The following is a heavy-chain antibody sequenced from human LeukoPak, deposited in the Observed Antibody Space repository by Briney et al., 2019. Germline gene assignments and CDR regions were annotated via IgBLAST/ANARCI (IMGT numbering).Heavy chain of an antibody. Sequence: ASETLSLTCAVSGYSISSGYYWGWIRQPPGKGLEWIGSIYHSGSTYYNPSLKSRVTISVDTSKNQFSLKLSSVTAADTAVYYCARHRGSSSSGYLFDYWSQGTLVTVSS. CDR1: GYSISSGYY. D-gene: IGHD6-6*01. CDR2: IYHSGST. V-gene: IGHV4-38-2*01. J-gene: IGHJ4*02. CDR3: ARHRGSSSSGYLFDY.